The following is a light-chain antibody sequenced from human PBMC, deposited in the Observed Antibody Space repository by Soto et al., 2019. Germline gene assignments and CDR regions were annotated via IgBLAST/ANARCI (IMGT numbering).Light chain of an antibody. J-gene: IGLJ2*01. CDR1: SSDVGGYQY. CDR2: DAS. CDR3: RSYTTSGTLV. V-gene: IGLV2-14*01. Sequence: QSVLTQPASVSGSPGQSITISCTGSSSDVGGYQYVSWYQQHPGKAPKLMIYDASNRPSGVSNRVSGSKSGNTASLTISGLQDEDEADYYCRSYTTSGTLVFGGGTKLTVL.